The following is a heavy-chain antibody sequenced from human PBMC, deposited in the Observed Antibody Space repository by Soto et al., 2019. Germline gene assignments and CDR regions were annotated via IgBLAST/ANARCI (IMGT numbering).Heavy chain of an antibody. J-gene: IGHJ2*01. CDR3: ARVSAGYWYFDL. CDR1: GGSISSYY. V-gene: IGHV4-59*01. D-gene: IGHD6-19*01. Sequence: QVQLQESGPGLVKPSETLSLTCTVSGGSISSYYWSWIRQPPGKGLEWIGYIYYSGSTNYNPSRKSRGTISVETSKNQFSLKLSSVTAADTAVYYCARVSAGYWYFDLWGRGTLVTVSS. CDR2: IYYSGST.